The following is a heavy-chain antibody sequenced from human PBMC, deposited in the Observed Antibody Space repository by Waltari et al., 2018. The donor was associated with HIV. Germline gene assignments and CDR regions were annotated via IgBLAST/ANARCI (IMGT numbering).Heavy chain of an antibody. V-gene: IGHV4-39*01. CDR3: ARLGIMVVVTADDAFDI. CDR1: GGSISSSSYY. J-gene: IGHJ3*02. CDR2: IYYSGNT. D-gene: IGHD2-21*02. Sequence: QLQLQESGPGLVKPSETLSLTCTVSGGSISSSSYYWGWIRQPPGKGLEWIGSIYYSGNTHYNPSLKSRVTISVDTSKNQFSLKLSSVTAADTAVYYCARLGIMVVVTADDAFDIWGQGTMVTVSS.